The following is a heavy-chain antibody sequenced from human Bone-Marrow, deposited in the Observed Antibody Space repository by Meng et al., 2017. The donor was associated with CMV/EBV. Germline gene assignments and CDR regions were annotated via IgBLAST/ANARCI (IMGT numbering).Heavy chain of an antibody. V-gene: IGHV4-34*01. CDR2: INHRGST. CDR1: GGSFSGYY. J-gene: IGHJ4*02. CDR3: ARGGYYDFWSASPRYFDY. Sequence: GSLRLSCAVYGGSFSGYYWSWIRQPPGKGLEWIGEINHRGSTNYNPSLKSRVTISVDTSKNQFSLKLSSVTAADTAVYYCARGGYYDFWSASPRYFDYWGQGTLVTVSS. D-gene: IGHD3-3*01.